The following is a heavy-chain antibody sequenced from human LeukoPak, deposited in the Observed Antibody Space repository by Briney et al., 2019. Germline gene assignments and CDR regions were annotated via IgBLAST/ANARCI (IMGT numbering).Heavy chain of an antibody. CDR2: ISGSGGST. V-gene: IGHV3-23*01. Sequence: PGGSLRLSCAASGFTFSSYAMSWVRQAPGKRLEWVSAISGSGGSTYYADSVKGRFTTSRDNSKNTLYLQVNSLRAEDMAVYYCAKDSGSFHDAFDIWGQGTMVTVSS. CDR3: AKDSGSFHDAFDI. D-gene: IGHD1-26*01. CDR1: GFTFSSYA. J-gene: IGHJ3*02.